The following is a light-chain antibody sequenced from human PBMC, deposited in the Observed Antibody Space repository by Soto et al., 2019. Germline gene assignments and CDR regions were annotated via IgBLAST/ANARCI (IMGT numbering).Light chain of an antibody. CDR3: CSYADSSPVI. V-gene: IGLV2-23*02. Sequence: QSVLTQPASVSGSPGQSITISCTGTSSDVGSYNLVSWHQQHPGKAPKLMIYEVSKRPSVVSNRFSGSKSGNTASLTISGLQAEDEADYYCCSYADSSPVIFGGGTKVTVL. CDR2: EVS. J-gene: IGLJ2*01. CDR1: SSDVGSYNL.